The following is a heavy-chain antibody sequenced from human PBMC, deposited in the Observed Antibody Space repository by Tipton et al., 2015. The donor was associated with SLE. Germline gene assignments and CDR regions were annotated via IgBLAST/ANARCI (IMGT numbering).Heavy chain of an antibody. CDR2: INPNSGGT. CDR1: GYTFTGYY. CDR3: ARDTDVTGDSQGYYYYYGMDV. Sequence: QVQLVQSGPEVKKPGASVKVSCKASGYTFTGYYMHWVRQAPGQGLEWMGRINPNSGGTNYAQKFQGRVTMTRDTSISTAYMELSRLRSDDTAVYYCARDTDVTGDSQGYYYYYGMDVWGQGTTVTVSS. V-gene: IGHV1-2*06. J-gene: IGHJ6*02. D-gene: IGHD7-27*01.